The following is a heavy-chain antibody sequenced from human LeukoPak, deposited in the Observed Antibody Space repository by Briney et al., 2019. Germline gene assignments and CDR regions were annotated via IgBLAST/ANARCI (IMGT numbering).Heavy chain of an antibody. CDR3: ARDPRQRNPFDY. D-gene: IGHD1-14*01. V-gene: IGHV3-66*01. CDR2: IYSGGST. Sequence: PGGSLRLSCAASGFTVSSNYMSWVRQAPGKGLEWVSVIYSGGSTYYADSVKGRFTISRDNSRDTLYLQMNSLRAEDTAVYYCARDPRQRNPFDYWGQGTLVTVSS. J-gene: IGHJ4*02. CDR1: GFTVSSNY.